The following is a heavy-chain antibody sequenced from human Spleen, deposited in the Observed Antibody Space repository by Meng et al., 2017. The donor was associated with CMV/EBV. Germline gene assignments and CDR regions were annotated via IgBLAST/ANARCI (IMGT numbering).Heavy chain of an antibody. Sequence: EVQLVESGGXLVKPGGSLRLSCAASGFTFSSYSMNWVRQAPGKGLEWVSSISSSSSYIYYADSVKGRFTISRDNAKNSLYLQMNSLRAEDTAVYYCARGFSVAGTIGVEADYWGQGTLVTVSS. J-gene: IGHJ4*02. CDR1: GFTFSSYS. V-gene: IGHV3-21*01. CDR3: ARGFSVAGTIGVEADY. CDR2: ISSSSSYI. D-gene: IGHD6-19*01.